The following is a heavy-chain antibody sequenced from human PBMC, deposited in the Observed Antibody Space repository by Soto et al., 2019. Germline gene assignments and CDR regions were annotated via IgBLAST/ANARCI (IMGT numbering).Heavy chain of an antibody. J-gene: IGHJ4*02. D-gene: IGHD6-19*01. CDR1: GFTFSSYE. V-gene: IGHV3-48*03. CDR3: ARDRGYNTGWYGGALDL. Sequence: EVRLVESGGGLVQPGESLRLSCAASGFTFSSYEMNWVRQAPGKGLEWVAYISSRGTSIFYADSVKGRFSISRDNDDDSVSLLMHNLNVDDTAVYYCARDRGYNTGWYGGALDLWGQGTLVTVSS. CDR2: ISSRGTSI.